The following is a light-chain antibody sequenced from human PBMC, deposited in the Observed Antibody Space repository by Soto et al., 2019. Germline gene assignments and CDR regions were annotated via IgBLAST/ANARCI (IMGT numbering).Light chain of an antibody. Sequence: QSALTQPASVSGSPGQSITISCTGTDSDVGGYNYVSWYQQHPGKAPKLMIYGVYNRPSGVSNRFSGSKSGNTASLTISGLQAEDEADYYCSSFTNNNTPHVVFGGGTQLNVL. V-gene: IGLV2-14*01. CDR2: GVY. CDR1: DSDVGGYNY. J-gene: IGLJ2*01. CDR3: SSFTNNNTPHVV.